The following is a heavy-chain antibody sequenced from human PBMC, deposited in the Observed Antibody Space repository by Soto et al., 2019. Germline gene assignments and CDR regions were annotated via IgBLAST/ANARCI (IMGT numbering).Heavy chain of an antibody. CDR2: IYYSGST. CDR1: GGSISSGDYY. CDR3: GRESGSSSWSSFAF. J-gene: IGHJ4*02. Sequence: PSETVSLTCTVSGGSISSGDYYWSWIRQPPGKGLEGIGYIYYSGSTYYNPSLKSRVTISVDTAKNQFSLTLSSVTAADTAGYYCGRESGSSSWSSFAFWGQGTLVTVSS. D-gene: IGHD6-13*01. V-gene: IGHV4-30-4*01.